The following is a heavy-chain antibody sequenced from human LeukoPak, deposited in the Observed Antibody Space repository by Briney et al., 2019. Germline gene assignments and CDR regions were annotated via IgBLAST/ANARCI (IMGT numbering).Heavy chain of an antibody. D-gene: IGHD2-2*01. J-gene: IGHJ4*02. CDR2: ISSSSNNI. CDR3: ARGYQRPDY. V-gene: IGHV3-21*01. CDR1: GFTFSTYT. Sequence: PGGSLRFSCAASGFTFSTYTMNWVRQAPGKGLEWVSSISSSSNNINYADSVKGRFTISRDNAMNSVHLQMNSLRVEDTAVYYCARGYQRPDYWGQGTLITVSS.